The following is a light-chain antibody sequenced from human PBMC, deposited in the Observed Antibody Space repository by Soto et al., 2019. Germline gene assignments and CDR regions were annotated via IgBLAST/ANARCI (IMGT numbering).Light chain of an antibody. CDR2: RDG. J-gene: IGLJ3*02. CDR1: YSNIGSHY. CDR3: AVWDNSMTAWV. V-gene: IGLV1-47*01. Sequence: QSVLTQPPSASGTPGQSLTISCSGGYSNIGSHYVYCYQHFPVTAHRLLIFRDGKRPSGVPARFFGSKSDTSASLAITGLRSDDEAHYYCAVWDNSMTAWVFGGGTKLTVL.